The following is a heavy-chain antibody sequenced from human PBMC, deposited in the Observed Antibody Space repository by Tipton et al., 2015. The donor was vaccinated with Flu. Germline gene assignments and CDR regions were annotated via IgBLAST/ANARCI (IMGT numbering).Heavy chain of an antibody. CDR1: QYSISSSDY. CDR2: LYHSGDT. V-gene: IGHV4-38-2*02. D-gene: IGHD5-18*01. CDR3: ARVDVEEVTAMGFDP. Sequence: TLSLTCTVSQYSISSSDYWGWIRKPPGRGLQWIGMLYHSGDTYHNPSFRSRATMSVDTSKNQFSLRLSSVTAADTAVYYCARVDVEEVTAMGFDPWGQGTLVTVSS. J-gene: IGHJ5*02.